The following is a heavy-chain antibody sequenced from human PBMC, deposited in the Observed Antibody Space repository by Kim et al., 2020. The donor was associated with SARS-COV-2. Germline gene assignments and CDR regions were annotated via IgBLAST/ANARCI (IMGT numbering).Heavy chain of an antibody. Sequence: SETLSLTCNVSGDSITSSTHYWGWLRQPPGKELEWIGSVYYSGSTFYNPSLKSRVTIGVDTSKSQFFLTLRSVTAADTAVYFCARHVLWHYNYMDVWGKGTTVTVSS. CDR3: ARHVLWHYNYMDV. D-gene: IGHD3-10*01. CDR1: GDSITSSTHY. V-gene: IGHV4-39*01. J-gene: IGHJ6*03. CDR2: VYYSGST.